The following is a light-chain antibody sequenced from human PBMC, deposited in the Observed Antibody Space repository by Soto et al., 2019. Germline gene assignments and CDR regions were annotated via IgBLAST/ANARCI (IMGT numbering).Light chain of an antibody. Sequence: DIQMTQSPSSLSASVGDRVTITCQASQDISNYLNWYQQKPGKAPKLLIYDASNLETGVPSRFSGSGSGTDFTFTISSLQPEDIATYYCQQYDNLPTFGQVTKLVIK. J-gene: IGKJ2*01. V-gene: IGKV1-33*01. CDR1: QDISNY. CDR3: QQYDNLPT. CDR2: DAS.